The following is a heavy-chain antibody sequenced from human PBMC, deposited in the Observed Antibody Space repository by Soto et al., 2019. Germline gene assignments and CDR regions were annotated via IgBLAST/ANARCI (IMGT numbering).Heavy chain of an antibody. D-gene: IGHD3-3*01. CDR2: ISRDSTYR. CDR1: GFSFSTYN. J-gene: IGHJ4*02. Sequence: GGSLRLSCAASGFSFSTYNMNWVRQAPGKGLEWVSSISRDSTYRYYADSMRGRFTISRDNAKNSVFLQLDSLRGDDTAVYYCARDPYDFWSGPDYWGQGTLVTVSS. CDR3: ARDPYDFWSGPDY. V-gene: IGHV3-21*06.